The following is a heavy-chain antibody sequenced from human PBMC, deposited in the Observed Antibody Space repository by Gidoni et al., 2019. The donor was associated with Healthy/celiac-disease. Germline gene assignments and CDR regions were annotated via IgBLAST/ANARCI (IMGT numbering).Heavy chain of an antibody. V-gene: IGHV3-23*01. J-gene: IGHJ6*03. CDR2: ISVSGGST. D-gene: IGHD2-15*01. Sequence: EVQLLESGGGLVQPGGSLRLSCAASGFTFSSYAMSWVRQAPGKGLEWVSAISVSGGSTYYADSVKGRFTISRDNSKNTLYLQMNSLRAEDTAVYYCAKDSSELGYYYYYMDVWGKGTTVTVSS. CDR1: GFTFSSYA. CDR3: AKDSSELGYYYYYMDV.